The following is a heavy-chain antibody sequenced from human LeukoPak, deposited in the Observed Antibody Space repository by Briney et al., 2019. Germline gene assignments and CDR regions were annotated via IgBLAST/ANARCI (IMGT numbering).Heavy chain of an antibody. V-gene: IGHV1-69*02. D-gene: IGHD5-18*01. CDR2: IIPILGIA. Sequence: SVKVSCKASGGTFSSYTISWVRQAPGQGLEWMGRIIPILGIANYAQKFQGRVTITADKSTSTAYMELSSLRSEDTAVYYCARPGTARGPLFAYGGQGPLFTFSS. CDR3: ARPGTARGPLFAY. CDR1: GGTFSSYT. J-gene: IGHJ4*02.